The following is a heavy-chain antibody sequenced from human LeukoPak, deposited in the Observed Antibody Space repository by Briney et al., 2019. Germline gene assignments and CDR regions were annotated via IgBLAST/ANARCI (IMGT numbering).Heavy chain of an antibody. CDR2: ISSSSSYI. CDR3: ARDGGGDFWSGFYYYYGMDV. D-gene: IGHD3-3*01. CDR1: GFTFSSYS. V-gene: IGHV3-21*01. Sequence: PGGSLRLSCAASGFTFSSYSMNWVRQAPGKGLEWVSSISSSSSYIYYADSVKGRFTISRDNAKNSLYLQMNSLRAEDTAVYYCARDGGGDFWSGFYYYYGMDVWGHGTLVTVSS. J-gene: IGHJ6*02.